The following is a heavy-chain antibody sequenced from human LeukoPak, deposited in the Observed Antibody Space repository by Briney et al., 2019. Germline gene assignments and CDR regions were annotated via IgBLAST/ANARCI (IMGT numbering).Heavy chain of an antibody. Sequence: GGSLRLSCAASGFTFSSYAMSWVRHAPGKGLEWVSAISGSGGSTYYADSVKGRFTISRDNSKNTLFLQMNSLRAEDTAVYYCAKDRYQLLYGWFDPWGQGTLVTVSS. J-gene: IGHJ5*02. CDR2: ISGSGGST. CDR3: AKDRYQLLYGWFDP. V-gene: IGHV3-23*01. CDR1: GFTFSSYA. D-gene: IGHD2-2*02.